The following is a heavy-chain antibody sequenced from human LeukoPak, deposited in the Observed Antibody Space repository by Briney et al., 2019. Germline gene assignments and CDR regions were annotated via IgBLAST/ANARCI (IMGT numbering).Heavy chain of an antibody. J-gene: IGHJ4*02. Sequence: GGSLRLSCAASGFTFSSYSMNWVRQAPGKGLEWVSSISGSSTYIYYTDSLKGRFTISRDNAKNSLYLQMNSLRAEDTAVYYCARELPTGTDYFDYWGQGTLVTVSS. CDR2: ISGSSTYI. CDR3: ARELPTGTDYFDY. CDR1: GFTFSSYS. D-gene: IGHD3-10*01. V-gene: IGHV3-21*01.